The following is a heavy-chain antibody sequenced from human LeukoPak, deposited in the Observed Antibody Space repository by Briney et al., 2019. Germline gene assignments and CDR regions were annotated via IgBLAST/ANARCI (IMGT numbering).Heavy chain of an antibody. J-gene: IGHJ4*02. Sequence: SETLSLTCTASGGSISSSSYYWGWIRQPPGKGLEWIGSIYYSGSTYYNPSLKSRVTISVDTSKNQFSLKLSSVTAADTAVYYCARGPYSGYDSFDYWGQGTLVTVSS. CDR1: GGSISSSSYY. CDR3: ARGPYSGYDSFDY. CDR2: IYYSGST. V-gene: IGHV4-39*01. D-gene: IGHD5-12*01.